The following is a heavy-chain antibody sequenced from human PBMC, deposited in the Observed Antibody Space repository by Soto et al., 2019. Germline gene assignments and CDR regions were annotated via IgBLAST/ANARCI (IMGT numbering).Heavy chain of an antibody. V-gene: IGHV3-30*18. Sequence: QVQMVESGGGVVQPGRSLRISCAASGFSFSTYGMHWVRQAPGKGLEWMAVISNDGSNKYYADSVKGRFTISRDNSKDTLFLQMNSLRGEDTAVYYCAKVVRADSTSSNFYYYSGMDVWGQGTTVTVSS. CDR2: ISNDGSNK. J-gene: IGHJ6*02. CDR3: AKVVRADSTSSNFYYYSGMDV. D-gene: IGHD6-6*01. CDR1: GFSFSTYG.